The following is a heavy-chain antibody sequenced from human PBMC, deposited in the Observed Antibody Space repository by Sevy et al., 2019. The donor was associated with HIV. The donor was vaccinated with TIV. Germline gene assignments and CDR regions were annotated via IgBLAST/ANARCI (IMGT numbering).Heavy chain of an antibody. J-gene: IGHJ5*02. Sequence: ASVKVSCKASGYTFTGYYMHWVRQAPGQGLEWMGWINPNSGGTNYAQKFQGRVTMTRDTSISTACMELSRLRSDDTAVYYCARGFYYYDSSGYYWPWGQGTLVTVSS. CDR3: ARGFYYYDSSGYYWP. D-gene: IGHD3-22*01. V-gene: IGHV1-2*02. CDR1: GYTFTGYY. CDR2: INPNSGGT.